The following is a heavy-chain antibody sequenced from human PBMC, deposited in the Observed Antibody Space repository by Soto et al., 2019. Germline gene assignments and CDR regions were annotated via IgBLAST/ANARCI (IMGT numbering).Heavy chain of an antibody. J-gene: IGHJ4*02. Sequence: QVQLVESGGGVVQPGRSLRLSCAASGITFSNYAMHWVRQAPGKGLEWVAVISYDGSDKFYADSVKGRFTVSRDNSKNPLYLQMNSLRADDTAVYYCARDVSRVGGSYFDYWGQGTLVTVSS. V-gene: IGHV3-30-3*01. D-gene: IGHD3-16*01. CDR2: ISYDGSDK. CDR1: GITFSNYA. CDR3: ARDVSRVGGSYFDY.